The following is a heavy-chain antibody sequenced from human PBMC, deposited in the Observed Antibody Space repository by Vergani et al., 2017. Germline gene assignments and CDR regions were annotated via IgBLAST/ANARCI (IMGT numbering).Heavy chain of an antibody. CDR1: GGSISSGSYY. Sequence: QVQLQESGPGLVKPSQTLSLTCTVSGGSISSGSYYWSWIRQPAGKGREWIGRIYTSGSTNYNPSLKSRVTISVDTSKNQFSLKLSSVTAADTAVYYCARERFLETLYYYYMDVWGKGP. J-gene: IGHJ6*03. CDR3: ARERFLETLYYYYMDV. V-gene: IGHV4-61*02. D-gene: IGHD3-3*01. CDR2: IYTSGST.